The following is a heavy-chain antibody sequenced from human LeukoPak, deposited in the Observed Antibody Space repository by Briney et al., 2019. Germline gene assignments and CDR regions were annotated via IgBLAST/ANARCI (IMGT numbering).Heavy chain of an antibody. Sequence: GSLRLSCAASGFTFDDYGMRWVRQAPREGLVWVSAINWNGGSTGYGDCVKGRFAISRDNAKNSLYLQMNSLRAEDTALYYCAREAYYYDSSGYYDAFDIWGQGTMVTVSS. V-gene: IGHV3-20*04. CDR1: GFTFDDYG. CDR2: INWNGGST. CDR3: AREAYYYDSSGYYDAFDI. D-gene: IGHD3-22*01. J-gene: IGHJ3*02.